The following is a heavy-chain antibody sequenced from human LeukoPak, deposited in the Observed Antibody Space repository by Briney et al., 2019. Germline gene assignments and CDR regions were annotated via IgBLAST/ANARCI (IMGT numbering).Heavy chain of an antibody. D-gene: IGHD2-2*01. J-gene: IGHJ4*02. Sequence: GGSLRLSCAASGFTFSSFAMSWVRQAPGKGLEWVSAISGSGDSTYYADSVKGRFTISRDNSKNTLYLQMNSLRAEDTAVYYCAKGLGYCSGTSCYWDCWGQGTLVTVSS. CDR1: GFTFSSFA. CDR2: ISGSGDST. CDR3: AKGLGYCSGTSCYWDC. V-gene: IGHV3-23*01.